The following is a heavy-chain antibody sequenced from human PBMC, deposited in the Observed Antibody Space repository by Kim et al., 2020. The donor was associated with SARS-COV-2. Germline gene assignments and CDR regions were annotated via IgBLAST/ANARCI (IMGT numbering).Heavy chain of an antibody. Sequence: SVKVSCKASGGTFSSYAISWVRQAPGQGLEWMGRIIPILGIANYAQKFQGRVTITADKSTSTAYMELSSLRSEDTAVYYCARDQYDYVWWSYRSVFDPWGQGTLVTVSS. J-gene: IGHJ5*02. D-gene: IGHD3-16*02. CDR1: GGTFSSYA. CDR2: IIPILGIA. V-gene: IGHV1-69*04. CDR3: ARDQYDYVWWSYRSVFDP.